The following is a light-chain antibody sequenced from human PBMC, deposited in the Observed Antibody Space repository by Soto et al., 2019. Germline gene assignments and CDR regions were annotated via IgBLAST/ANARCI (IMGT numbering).Light chain of an antibody. CDR2: AAS. CDR1: QSVTSTF. J-gene: IGKJ1*01. V-gene: IGKV3-20*01. CDR3: QQYGSSPRT. Sequence: EIVLTQSPGTLSLSPGERATLSCRASQSVTSTFLAGYQQKPGQAPRLLIYAASSRATGIPDRFSGSGSGTDFTLTISRLEPADFAVYYCQQYGSSPRTCRQGTKVEIK.